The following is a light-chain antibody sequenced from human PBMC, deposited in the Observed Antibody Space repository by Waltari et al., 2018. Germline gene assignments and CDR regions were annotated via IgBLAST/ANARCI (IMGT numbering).Light chain of an antibody. CDR2: GAS. CDR3: QQYGSSPWT. J-gene: IGKJ1*01. Sequence: EIVLTQSTGTLSLSPGDRATLSCRASQSVSSSYLAWYQQKPGQAPRLLIYGASSRFTGIPDRFSGSGSGTDFTLTISRLEPEDFAVYYCQQYGSSPWTFGQGTKVEIK. CDR1: QSVSSSY. V-gene: IGKV3-20*01.